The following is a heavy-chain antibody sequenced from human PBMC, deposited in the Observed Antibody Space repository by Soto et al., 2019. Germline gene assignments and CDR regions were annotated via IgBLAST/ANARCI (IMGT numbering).Heavy chain of an antibody. V-gene: IGHV4-39*01. CDR2: IYYTGNT. J-gene: IGHJ6*02. CDR1: GDSSVSSSSYY. Sequence: SETLSLTCTVSGDSSVSSSSYYWGWIRQPPGKGLEWIGSIYYTGNTFYSPSSRSRLTISVDTSKSQFSLKLRSVTAADTATYYCASEVSSTDGMDVWGQGTTVTVSS. CDR3: ASEVSSTDGMDV. D-gene: IGHD2-15*01.